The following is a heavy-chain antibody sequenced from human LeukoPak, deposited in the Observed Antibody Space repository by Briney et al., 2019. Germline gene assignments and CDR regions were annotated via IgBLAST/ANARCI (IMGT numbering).Heavy chain of an antibody. CDR3: ATTSYYDFWSGRPHYYYYGMDV. Sequence: GGSLRLSCAASGFTFSSYAMSWVRQAPGKGLEWVSAISGSGGSTDYAESVKGRFTFSGDNSKNTLYLQMNSPRAEDPAVYYCATTSYYDFWSGRPHYYYYGMDVWGQGTTVTVSS. CDR2: ISGSGGST. D-gene: IGHD3-3*01. J-gene: IGHJ6*02. V-gene: IGHV3-23*01. CDR1: GFTFSSYA.